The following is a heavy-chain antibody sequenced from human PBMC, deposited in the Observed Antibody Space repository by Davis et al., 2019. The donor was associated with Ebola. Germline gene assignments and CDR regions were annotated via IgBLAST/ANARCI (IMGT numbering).Heavy chain of an antibody. CDR3: ARHTSRFDP. CDR2: IYYSGST. Sequence: MPSETLSLTCAVYGGSFSGYYWSWIRQPPGKGLEWIGYIYYSGSTNYNPSLKSRVTISVDTSKNQFSLKLSSVTAADTAVYYCARHTSRFDPWGQGTLVTVAS. CDR1: GGSFSGYY. D-gene: IGHD3-16*01. V-gene: IGHV4-59*08. J-gene: IGHJ5*02.